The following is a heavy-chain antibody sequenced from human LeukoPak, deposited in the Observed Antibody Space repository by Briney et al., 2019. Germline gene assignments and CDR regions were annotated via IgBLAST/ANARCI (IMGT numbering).Heavy chain of an antibody. CDR1: GGSFSGYY. V-gene: IGHV4-34*01. CDR3: ATVTTFITDFDY. J-gene: IGHJ4*02. CDR2: INHSGST. Sequence: PSETLSLTCAVYGGSFSGYYWSWIRQPPGKGLEWIGEINHSGSTNYNPSLKSRVTISVDTSKNQFSLKLSSVTAADTAVYYCATVTTFITDFDYWGQGTLVTVSS. D-gene: IGHD4-17*01.